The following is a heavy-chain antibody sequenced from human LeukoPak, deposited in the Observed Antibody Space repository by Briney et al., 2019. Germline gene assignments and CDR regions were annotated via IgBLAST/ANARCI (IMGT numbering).Heavy chain of an antibody. CDR1: GGSFSGYY. V-gene: IGHV4-34*01. CDR2: INHSGST. J-gene: IGHJ3*02. CDR3: AMGVDKGAFDI. Sequence: SETLSLTCAVYGGSFSGYYWSWIRQPPGKGLEWIGEINHSGSTNYNPSLKSRVTISVDTSKNQFSPKLSSVTAADTAVYYCAMGVDKGAFDIWGQGTMVTVSS. D-gene: IGHD1-26*01.